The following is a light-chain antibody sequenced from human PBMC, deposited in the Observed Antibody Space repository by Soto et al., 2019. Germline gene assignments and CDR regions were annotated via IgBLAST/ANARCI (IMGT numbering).Light chain of an antibody. CDR2: DAS. CDR3: QQYDNLPIT. Sequence: DIQMTQSPSSLSASVGDRVTITCQASHDISKYVIWYQQKPGRAPKLLIFDASVLEVGVPSRFSGSGWGKPFTFTISNLQPEDIATYYCQQYDNLPITFGQGTRLDIK. CDR1: HDISKY. J-gene: IGKJ5*01. V-gene: IGKV1-33*01.